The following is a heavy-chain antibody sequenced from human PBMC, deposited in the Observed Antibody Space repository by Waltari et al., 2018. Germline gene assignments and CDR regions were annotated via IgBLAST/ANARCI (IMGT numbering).Heavy chain of an antibody. CDR3: ASLLTGD. V-gene: IGHV4-39*01. J-gene: IGHJ4*02. D-gene: IGHD3-9*01. CDR2: IYYNGNT. CDR1: GGAITTTNYY. Sequence: QLQVQESGPGLAKPSETLSLTCTVSGGAITTTNYYWGWIRQPPGKGLEWIGSIYYNGNTYYNPSLKRRVTISADTSKNQFSLNLNSVTAADTAVYYCASLLTGDWGQGVLVTVSS.